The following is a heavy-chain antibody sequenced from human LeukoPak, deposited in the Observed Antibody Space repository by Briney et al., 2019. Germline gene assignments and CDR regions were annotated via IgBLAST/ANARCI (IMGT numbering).Heavy chain of an antibody. CDR1: GGSISNYY. CDR2: IYNSGHT. V-gene: IGHV4-59*01. J-gene: IGHJ1*01. CDR3: ARAAVATSRYFQH. Sequence: PSETLSLTCTVSGGSISNYYWSWIRQPPGKGLEWIGYIYNSGHTNYNPSLKSRVTISEDTSKNQLSLKLSSVTAADTAVYYCARAAVATSRYFQHWGQGTLVTVSS. D-gene: IGHD5-12*01.